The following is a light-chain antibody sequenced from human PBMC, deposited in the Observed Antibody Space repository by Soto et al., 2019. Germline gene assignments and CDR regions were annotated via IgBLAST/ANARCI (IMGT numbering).Light chain of an antibody. CDR1: QSIRSSS. Sequence: EIVLTQSPGTLSLSPGERTTLSCRASQSIRSSSLARYQQKPGQAPRLLIYGGSSRATGIPDRFSGGGSGADFSRTISRLETEDFSVYYCHQYGSSPLTFGGGTKVEIK. V-gene: IGKV3-20*01. CDR2: GGS. J-gene: IGKJ4*01. CDR3: HQYGSSPLT.